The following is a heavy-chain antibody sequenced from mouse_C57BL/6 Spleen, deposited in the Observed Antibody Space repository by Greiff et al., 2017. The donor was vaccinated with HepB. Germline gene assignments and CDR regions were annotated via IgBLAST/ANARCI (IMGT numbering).Heavy chain of an antibody. D-gene: IGHD4-1*01. J-gene: IGHJ2*01. V-gene: IGHV5-16*01. Sequence: DVKLVESEGGLVQPGSSMKLSCTASGFTFSDYYMAWVRQVPEKGLEWVANINYDGSSTYYLDSLKSRFIISRDNAKNILYLQMSSLKSEDTATYYCARGTGTYFDYWGQGTTLTVSS. CDR2: INYDGSST. CDR3: ARGTGTYFDY. CDR1: GFTFSDYY.